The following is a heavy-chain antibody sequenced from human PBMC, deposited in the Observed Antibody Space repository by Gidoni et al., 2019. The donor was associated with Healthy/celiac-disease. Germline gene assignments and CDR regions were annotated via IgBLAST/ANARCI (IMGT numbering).Heavy chain of an antibody. CDR3: ARGRGGYSYGYPTFDY. CDR1: GGSFSGYY. D-gene: IGHD5-18*01. Sequence: QVQLQQWGAGLLKPSETLSLTCAVYGGSFSGYYWSWIRQPPGKGLEWIGEINHSGSTNYNPSLKSRVTISVDTSKNQFSLKLSSVTAADTAVYYCARGRGGYSYGYPTFDYWGQGTLVTVSS. CDR2: INHSGST. V-gene: IGHV4-34*01. J-gene: IGHJ4*02.